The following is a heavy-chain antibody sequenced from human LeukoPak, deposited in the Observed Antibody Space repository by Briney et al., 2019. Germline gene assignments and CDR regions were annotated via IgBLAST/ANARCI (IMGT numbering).Heavy chain of an antibody. Sequence: SETLSLTCPVTRGSLSSGNYHWIWLPHPPGTGLDWLGYIYYSGSPYYNPPLKSPVTISEDTSKSQFSLKLSSVSAADTAVYYCARPLAYYYDSSGYYYASYDAFDIWGQGTMVTVSS. CDR2: IYYSGSP. J-gene: IGHJ3*02. CDR1: RGSLSSGNYH. D-gene: IGHD3-22*01. CDR3: ARPLAYYYDSSGYYYASYDAFDI. V-gene: IGHV4-30-4*08.